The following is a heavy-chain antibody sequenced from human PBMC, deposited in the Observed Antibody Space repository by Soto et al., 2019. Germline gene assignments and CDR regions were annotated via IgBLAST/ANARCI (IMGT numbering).Heavy chain of an antibody. CDR2: IVVGSGNT. J-gene: IGHJ3*02. Sequence: ASVKVSCKASGFTFTSSAVQWVRQARGQRLEWIGWIVVGSGNTNYAQKFQERVTITRDMSTSTAYMELSSLRSEDTAVYYCAAAYCGGDCYSSSGAFDIWGQGTMVTVSS. V-gene: IGHV1-58*01. CDR1: GFTFTSSA. CDR3: AAAYCGGDCYSSSGAFDI. D-gene: IGHD2-21*02.